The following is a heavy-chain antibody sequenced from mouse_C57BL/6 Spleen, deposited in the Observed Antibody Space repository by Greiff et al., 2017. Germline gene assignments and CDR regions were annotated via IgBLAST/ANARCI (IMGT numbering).Heavy chain of an antibody. CDR3: TRKTTEGAFDY. Sequence: QVQLQQSGAELVRPGASVTLSCKASGYTFTDYDMHWVKQTPVHGLEWIGAIDPETGGTAYNQKFKGKAILTADKSSSTAYMELRSLTSEDSAVYYCTRKTTEGAFDYWGQGTTLTVSS. V-gene: IGHV1-15*01. D-gene: IGHD2-12*01. CDR2: IDPETGGT. J-gene: IGHJ2*01. CDR1: GYTFTDYD.